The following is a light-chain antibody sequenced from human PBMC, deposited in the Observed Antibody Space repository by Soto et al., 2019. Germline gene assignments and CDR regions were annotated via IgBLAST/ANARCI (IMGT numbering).Light chain of an antibody. V-gene: IGKV2-28*01. Sequence: DLVMTQSPLSLPVTPGEPASISCRSSQSLLHSNGYNYLDWYLQKPGQSPQLLIYLGSNRDSGGPVRFGHNLSCTDFTLKISRVEAEDLGVSYCMQAIQTTYAFGQGTKLEIK. CDR3: MQAIQTTYA. CDR1: QSLLHSNGYNY. J-gene: IGKJ2*01. CDR2: LGS.